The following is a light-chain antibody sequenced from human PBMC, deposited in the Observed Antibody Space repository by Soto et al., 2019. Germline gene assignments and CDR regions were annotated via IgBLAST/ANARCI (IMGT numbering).Light chain of an antibody. Sequence: QSALTQPASVSGSPGQSITISCTGTSSDVGGYNYVSWYQQHPGKAPKLMIYEVSNRPSGVSNRFSGSKSGNTASLTISGLQAEDEADYNCISYTSRSTPVFGTGTKV. J-gene: IGLJ1*01. V-gene: IGLV2-14*01. CDR1: SSDVGGYNY. CDR3: ISYTSRSTPV. CDR2: EVS.